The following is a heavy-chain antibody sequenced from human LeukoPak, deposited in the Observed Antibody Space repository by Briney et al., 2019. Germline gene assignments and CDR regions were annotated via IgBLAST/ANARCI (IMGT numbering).Heavy chain of an antibody. D-gene: IGHD6-13*01. CDR3: ARAKGGIAAAGINWFDP. CDR1: GYTFTSYD. V-gene: IGHV1-8*01. Sequence: ASVTVSCKASGYTFTSYDINWVRQATGQGLEWMGWMNPNSGNTGYAQKFQGRVTMTRNTSISTAYMELSSLRSEDTAVYYCARAKGGIAAAGINWFDPWGQGTLVTVSS. J-gene: IGHJ5*02. CDR2: MNPNSGNT.